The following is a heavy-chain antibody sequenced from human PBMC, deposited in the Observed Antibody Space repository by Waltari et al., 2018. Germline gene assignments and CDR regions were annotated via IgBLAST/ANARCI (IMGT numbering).Heavy chain of an antibody. J-gene: IGHJ4*02. CDR3: AREKYSNYLYYFDY. V-gene: IGHV3-21*01. CDR1: GFSFSPYT. D-gene: IGHD4-4*01. CDR2: ISRGGSYI. Sequence: EVQLVESGGGLVKPGGSLRLPCAASGFSFSPYTMNWVRQAPGKGLEWVSSISRGGSYIYYADSVKGRFTISRDDAKNSLYLQMNSLRAEDTAVYYCAREKYSNYLYYFDYWGQGILVTVSS.